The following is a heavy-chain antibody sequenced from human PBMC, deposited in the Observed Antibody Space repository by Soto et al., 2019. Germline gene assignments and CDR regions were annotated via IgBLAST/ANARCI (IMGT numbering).Heavy chain of an antibody. J-gene: IGHJ4*02. CDR3: ARDLNLGLGDY. CDR2: INPYKGNT. D-gene: IGHD7-27*01. CDR1: GYTFTSYG. V-gene: IGHV1-18*01. Sequence: QVQLVQSGAEVKKPGASVKVSCKASGYTFTSYGISWVRQAPGQGLEWMGWINPYKGNTKNAQKLQGRVTMTTDTSPSTAYMELRSLRSDDTAVYYCARDLNLGLGDYWGQGTLVTVSS.